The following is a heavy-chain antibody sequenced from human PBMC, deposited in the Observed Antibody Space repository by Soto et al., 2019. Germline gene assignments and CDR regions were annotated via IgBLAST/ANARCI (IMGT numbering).Heavy chain of an antibody. CDR1: GYTFTSYA. V-gene: IGHV1-3*01. CDR2: INAGNGNT. Sequence: ASVKVSCKASGYTFTSYAMHWVRQAPGQRLEWMGWINAGNGNTKYSQKFQGRVTITRDTSASTAYMELSSLRSEDTAVYYCARVMSYCSGGSCYPPHRPFDYWGQGTLVTVSS. D-gene: IGHD2-15*01. J-gene: IGHJ4*02. CDR3: ARVMSYCSGGSCYPPHRPFDY.